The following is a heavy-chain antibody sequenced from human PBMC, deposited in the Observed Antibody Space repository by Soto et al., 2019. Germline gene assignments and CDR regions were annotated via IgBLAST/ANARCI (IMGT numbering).Heavy chain of an antibody. D-gene: IGHD6-13*01. Sequence: QVQLVESGGGLVKPGGSLRLSCAASGFTFSDYYMSWIRQAPGKGLEWVSYISSSGSTIYYADSVKGRFTISRDNAKNSLYLHMNSLRAEDTAVYYCASCSSWYDYYYYGMDVWGQGTTVTVSS. CDR3: ASCSSWYDYYYYGMDV. V-gene: IGHV3-11*01. CDR2: ISSSGSTI. CDR1: GFTFSDYY. J-gene: IGHJ6*02.